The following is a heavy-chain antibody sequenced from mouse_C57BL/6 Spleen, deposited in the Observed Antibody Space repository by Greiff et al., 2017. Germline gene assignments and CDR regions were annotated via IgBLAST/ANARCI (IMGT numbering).Heavy chain of an antibody. CDR3: ARDSSGYYVDY. CDR1: GYAFSSSW. D-gene: IGHD3-2*02. J-gene: IGHJ2*01. Sequence: QVQLQQSGPELVKPGASVKISCKASGYAFSSSWMNWVKQRPGKGLEWIGRIYPGDGDTNYNGKFKGKATLTADKSSSTAYMQLSSLTSEDSAVYFCARDSSGYYVDYWGQGTTLTVSS. CDR2: IYPGDGDT. V-gene: IGHV1-82*01.